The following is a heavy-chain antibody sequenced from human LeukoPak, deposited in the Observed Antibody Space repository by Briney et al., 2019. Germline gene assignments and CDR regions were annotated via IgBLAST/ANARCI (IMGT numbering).Heavy chain of an antibody. CDR1: GFTFSSYS. Sequence: GGSLRLSCAASGFTFSSYSMNWVRQAPGKGLEWVSSISSSSYIYYADSVKGRFTISRDNAKNSLYLQMNSLRAEDTAVYYCARGSVTMVRGVLSYWGQGTLVTVSS. D-gene: IGHD3-10*01. CDR3: ARGSVTMVRGVLSY. J-gene: IGHJ4*02. CDR2: ISSSSYI. V-gene: IGHV3-21*01.